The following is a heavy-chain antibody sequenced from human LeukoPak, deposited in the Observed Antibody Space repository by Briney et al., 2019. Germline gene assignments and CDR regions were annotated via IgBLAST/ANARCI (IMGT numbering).Heavy chain of an antibody. D-gene: IGHD3-22*01. J-gene: IGHJ4*02. CDR1: GYTFTGYY. CDR3: ARGGYYDSRYFDY. Sequence: GASVKVSCKASGYTFTGYYMHWVRQAPGQGVEWMGWINPNSGGTNYAQKFQGRVTMTRDTSISTAYMDLSRLSSDDTVVYYCARGGYYDSRYFDYWGQGTLVTVSS. CDR2: INPNSGGT. V-gene: IGHV1-2*02.